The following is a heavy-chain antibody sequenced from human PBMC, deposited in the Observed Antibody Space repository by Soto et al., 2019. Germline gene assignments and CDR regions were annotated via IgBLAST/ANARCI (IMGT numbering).Heavy chain of an antibody. D-gene: IGHD4-17*01. CDR3: ARGRGAYCDSMTPAPFDY. CDR1: GGTFSSYT. V-gene: IGHV1-69*02. CDR2: IIPILGIA. Sequence: QVQLVQSGAEVKKPGSSVKVSCKASGGTFSSYTISWVRQAPGQGLEWMGRIIPILGIANYAQKFQGRVTITADISTSTAYMGLSSLRSEDMAVYYCARGRGAYCDSMTPAPFDYWCQGTLVTVSS. J-gene: IGHJ4*02.